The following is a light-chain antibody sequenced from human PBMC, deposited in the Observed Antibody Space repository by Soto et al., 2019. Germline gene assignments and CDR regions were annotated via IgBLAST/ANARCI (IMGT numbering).Light chain of an antibody. CDR1: SSDVGGYNY. CDR2: DVN. V-gene: IGLV2-11*01. CDR3: CSYAGSHVV. Sequence: QSALTQPRSVSGSPGPSVTISCTGTSSDVGGYNYVSWYQQHPGKAPKLMIYDVNYRPSGVPDRFSGSKSATTASLTISGLQAEDEADYYCCSYAGSHVVFGVGTKVTVL. J-gene: IGLJ2*01.